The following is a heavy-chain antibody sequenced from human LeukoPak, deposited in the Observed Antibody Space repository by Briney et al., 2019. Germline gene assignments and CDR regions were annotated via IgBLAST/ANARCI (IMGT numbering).Heavy chain of an antibody. J-gene: IGHJ4*02. CDR1: GGTFSSYA. CDR2: IIPIFGTA. Sequence: SVKVSCKASGGTFSSYAISWVRQAPGQGLEWMGGIIPIFGTANYAQKFQGRVTITTDESTSTAYMELSSLRSEDTAVYYCASGTTGKIRRFDYWGQGTLVTVSS. CDR3: ASGTTGKIRRFDY. V-gene: IGHV1-69*05. D-gene: IGHD1-1*01.